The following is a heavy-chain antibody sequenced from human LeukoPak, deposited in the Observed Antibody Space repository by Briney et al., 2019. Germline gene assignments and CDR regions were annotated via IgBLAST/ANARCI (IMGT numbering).Heavy chain of an antibody. J-gene: IGHJ4*02. D-gene: IGHD3-22*01. CDR3: ASGYYDGGYFDY. CDR1: GFTFDDYA. CDR2: ISGDGGST. Sequence: GGSLRLSCAASGFTFDDYAMHWVRQAPGKGLEWVSLISGDGGSTYYADSVKGRFTISRDNSKNSLYLQMNSLRTEDTALYYCASGYYDGGYFDYWGQGTLLTVSS. V-gene: IGHV3-43*02.